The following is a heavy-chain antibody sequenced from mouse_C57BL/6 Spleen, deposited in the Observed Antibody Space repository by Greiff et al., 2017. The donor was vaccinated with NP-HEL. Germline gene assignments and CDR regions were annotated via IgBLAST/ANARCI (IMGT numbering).Heavy chain of an antibody. Sequence: EVKVEESGGGLVKPGGSLKLSCAASGFTFSSYTMSWVRQTPEKRLEWVATISGGGGNTYYPDSVKGRFTISRDNAKNTLYLQMSSLRSEDTALYYCAGTAQATGYFDYWGQGTTLTVSS. CDR1: GFTFSSYT. CDR3: AGTAQATGYFDY. CDR2: ISGGGGNT. D-gene: IGHD3-2*02. V-gene: IGHV5-9*01. J-gene: IGHJ2*01.